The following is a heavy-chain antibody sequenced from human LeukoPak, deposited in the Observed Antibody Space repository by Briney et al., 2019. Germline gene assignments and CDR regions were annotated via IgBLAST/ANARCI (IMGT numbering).Heavy chain of an antibody. V-gene: IGHV1-2*02. CDR3: AIQPWGSGNNWYFDF. CDR1: GYTFTGYY. CDR2: INPNSGAT. J-gene: IGHJ2*01. Sequence: GASAKVSCKASGYTFTGYYMHWMRQAPGQGLEWMAWINPNSGATNYAPKFQGRVTLTRDTSITTAYMELSRLRSDDTAVYYCAIQPWGSGNNWYFDFWGRGTLVTVSS. D-gene: IGHD7-27*01.